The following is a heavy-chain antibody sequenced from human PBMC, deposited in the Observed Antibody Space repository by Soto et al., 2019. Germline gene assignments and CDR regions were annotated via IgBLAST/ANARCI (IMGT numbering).Heavy chain of an antibody. V-gene: IGHV4-31*02. CDR2: IYNSGTT. Sequence: RQHQGKGLEWIGYIYNSGTTYDNPSLKSRVTISVDTPKNQFSLKVTDVIAAHTAEYYCARDPAPWGQRNLVSGSS. J-gene: IGHJ5*02. CDR3: ARDPAP.